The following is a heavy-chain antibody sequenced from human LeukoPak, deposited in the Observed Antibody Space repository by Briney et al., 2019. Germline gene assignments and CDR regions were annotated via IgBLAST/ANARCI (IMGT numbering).Heavy chain of an antibody. V-gene: IGHV4-59*01. CDR1: GGSISTSY. J-gene: IGHJ4*02. CDR3: ARGGDGCLKD. CDR2: IYHSGNT. D-gene: IGHD5-24*01. Sequence: PSETLSLTCTVSGGSISTSYWSWIRQPPGKGLEWIGYIYHSGNTNYNPSLKSRVIISGDTSKNQFSLKLSSVTAADTGVYYCARGGDGCLKDWGQGTLVTVSS.